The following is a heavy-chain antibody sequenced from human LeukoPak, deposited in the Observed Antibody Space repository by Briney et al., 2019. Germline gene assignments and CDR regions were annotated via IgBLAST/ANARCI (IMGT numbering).Heavy chain of an antibody. CDR2: INHSGST. CDR3: ARGRTYYDFWSGSRRRGSYYYMDV. Sequence: SETLSLTCAVYGGSFSGYYWSWIRQPPGKGLEWIGEINHSGSTNYNPSLKSRVTISVDTSKNQFSLKLSSVTAADTAVYYCARGRTYYDFWSGSRRRGSYYYMDVWGKGTTVTVSS. J-gene: IGHJ6*03. D-gene: IGHD3-3*01. V-gene: IGHV4-34*01. CDR1: GGSFSGYY.